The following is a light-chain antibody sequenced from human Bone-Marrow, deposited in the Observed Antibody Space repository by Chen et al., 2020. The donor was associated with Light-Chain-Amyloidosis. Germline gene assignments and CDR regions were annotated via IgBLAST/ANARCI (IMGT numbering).Light chain of an antibody. V-gene: IGKV3-11*01. Sequence: IVLTQSPAPLSLSPGERATLSCRASQSVDSYLAWYQQKPGQAPRLLIFDASNRATGIPARFSGSGSGTDFTLTISSLEPEDFAVYYCQQRRNWPRTFGQGTKVDIK. CDR2: DAS. CDR1: QSVDSY. J-gene: IGKJ1*01. CDR3: QQRRNWPRT.